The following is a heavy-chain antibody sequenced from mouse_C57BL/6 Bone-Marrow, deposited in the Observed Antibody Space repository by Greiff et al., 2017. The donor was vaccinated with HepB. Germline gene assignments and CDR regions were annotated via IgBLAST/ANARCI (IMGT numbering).Heavy chain of an antibody. J-gene: IGHJ3*01. V-gene: IGHV5-4*01. CDR3: ARETVTTRFAY. D-gene: IGHD2-2*01. CDR2: ISDGGSYT. CDR1: GFTFSSYA. Sequence: EVQGVESGGGLVKPGGSLKLSCAASGFTFSSYAMSWVRQTPEKRLQWVATISDGGSYTYYPDNVKGRFTISRDNAKNNLYLQMSHLKSEDTARYYCARETVTTRFAYWGQGTLVTVSS.